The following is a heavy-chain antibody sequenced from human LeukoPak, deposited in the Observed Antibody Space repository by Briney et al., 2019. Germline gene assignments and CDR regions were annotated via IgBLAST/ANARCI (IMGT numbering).Heavy chain of an antibody. CDR3: ARVVPAATEDYYFDY. CDR1: GYSISSGYY. Sequence: SETLSLTCAVSGYSISSGYYWGWIRQPPGKGLEWSGSIYHSGSTYYNPSLKSRVTISVDTSKNQFSLKLSSVTAADTAVYCCARVVPAATEDYYFDYWGQGTLVTVSS. V-gene: IGHV4-38-2*01. CDR2: IYHSGST. D-gene: IGHD2-2*01. J-gene: IGHJ4*02.